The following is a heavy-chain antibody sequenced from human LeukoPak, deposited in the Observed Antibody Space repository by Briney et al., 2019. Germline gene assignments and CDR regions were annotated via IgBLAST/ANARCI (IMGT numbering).Heavy chain of an antibody. Sequence: PGRSLRLSCAASGFTFSSYAMHWVRQAPGKGLEWVAVIWYDESNKYYADSVKGRFTISRDNAKNSLYLQMNSLRAEDTAVYYCARDSSHCSGGSCYSVYWGQGTLVTVSS. CDR2: IWYDESNK. V-gene: IGHV3-33*08. CDR3: ARDSSHCSGGSCYSVY. D-gene: IGHD2-15*01. CDR1: GFTFSSYA. J-gene: IGHJ4*02.